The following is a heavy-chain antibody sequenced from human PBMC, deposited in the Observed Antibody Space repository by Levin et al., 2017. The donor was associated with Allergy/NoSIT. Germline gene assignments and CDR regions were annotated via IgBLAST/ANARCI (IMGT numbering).Heavy chain of an antibody. V-gene: IGHV3-30*04. CDR2: ISFDGKHR. D-gene: IGHD2-21*02. CDR3: ARGNGFRDCGDDCFSNGLDI. CDR1: GFRFSPHD. J-gene: IGHJ3*02. Sequence: GGSLRLSCAGSGFRFSPHDLHWFRQTPGKGLEWVAVISFDGKHRFYAESVKGRFTISRDTSKKMLFLQMNSLKTEDTSKYFCARGNGFRDCGDDCFSNGLDIWGQGTVVAVSS.